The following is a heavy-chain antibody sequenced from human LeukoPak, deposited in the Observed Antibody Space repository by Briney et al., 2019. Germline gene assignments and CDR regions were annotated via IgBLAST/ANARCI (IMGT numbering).Heavy chain of an antibody. Sequence: GASVKVSCKASGGTFSSYAISWVRQAPGQGLEWMGGIIPIFGTANYAQKFQGRVTTTTDESTSTAYMELSSLRSEDTAVYYCARGHGYCSSTSCYQGWGQGTLVTVSS. V-gene: IGHV1-69*05. D-gene: IGHD2-2*01. J-gene: IGHJ4*02. CDR1: GGTFSSYA. CDR3: ARGHGYCSSTSCYQG. CDR2: IIPIFGTA.